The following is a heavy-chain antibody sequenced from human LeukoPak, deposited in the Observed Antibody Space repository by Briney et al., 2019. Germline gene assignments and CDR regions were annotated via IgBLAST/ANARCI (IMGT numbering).Heavy chain of an antibody. CDR1: GYSISSGYY. J-gene: IGHJ4*02. CDR3: ARQLGDTAMVNGY. CDR2: IYHSGST. Sequence: SETLSLTCAVSGYSISSGYYWGWIRQPPGTGLEWIGSIYHSGSTYYNPSLKSRVTISVDTSKNQFSLKLSSVTAADTAVYYCARQLGDTAMVNGYWGQGTLVTVSS. D-gene: IGHD5-18*01. V-gene: IGHV4-38-2*01.